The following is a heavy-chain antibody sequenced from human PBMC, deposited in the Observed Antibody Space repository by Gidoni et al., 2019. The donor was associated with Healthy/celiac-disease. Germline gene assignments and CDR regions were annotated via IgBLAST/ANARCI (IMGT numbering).Heavy chain of an antibody. V-gene: IGHV3-23*01. CDR1: GFTFSSYA. CDR3: AAPQGAASDDWYFDL. Sequence: EVQLLESGGGLVQPGGSLRLSCAASGFTFSSYAMSWVRQAPGKGLELVSAISGSGGSTYYADSVKGRCTISRDNSKNTLYLQMNSLRAEDTAVYYCAAPQGAASDDWYFDLWGRGTLVTVSS. D-gene: IGHD6-13*01. CDR2: ISGSGGST. J-gene: IGHJ2*01.